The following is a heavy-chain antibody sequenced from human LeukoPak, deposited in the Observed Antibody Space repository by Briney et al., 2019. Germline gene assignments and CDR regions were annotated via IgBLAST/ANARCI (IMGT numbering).Heavy chain of an antibody. CDR3: AKGQYYDSRGYSGNWFDP. Sequence: PGGSLRLSCAASGFTFSSYAMSWVRQAPGKGLEWVSAISGSGGSTYYADSVKGRFTISRDNSKNTLYLQMSSLRAEDTALYYCAKGQYYDSRGYSGNWFDPWGQGTLVTVSS. CDR2: ISGSGGST. V-gene: IGHV3-23*01. CDR1: GFTFSSYA. D-gene: IGHD3-22*01. J-gene: IGHJ5*02.